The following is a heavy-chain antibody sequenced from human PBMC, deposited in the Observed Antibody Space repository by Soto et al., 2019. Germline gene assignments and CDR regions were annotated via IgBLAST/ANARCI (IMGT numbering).Heavy chain of an antibody. CDR3: ASEIDATTGTSLDY. Sequence: QVQLVQSGAEVKKPGASVKVSCKASGYTFSGSVMHWVRQAPGQRLEWMGWINAGNGNTIYSQKFQGRVTITRDTSARTAYMELRSLRSEDTAVYFCASEIDATTGTSLDYWGQGTLVTVSS. D-gene: IGHD4-17*01. J-gene: IGHJ4*02. CDR2: INAGNGNT. V-gene: IGHV1-3*01. CDR1: GYTFSGSV.